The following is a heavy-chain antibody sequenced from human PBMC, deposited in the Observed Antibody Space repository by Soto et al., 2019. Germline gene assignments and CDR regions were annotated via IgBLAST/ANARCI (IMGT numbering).Heavy chain of an antibody. D-gene: IGHD3-22*01. CDR1: GFNFCDSA. CDR3: AKGRSSMIVVVMDY. CDR2: ITWNSGHI. V-gene: IGHV3-9*01. J-gene: IGHJ4*02. Sequence: GGSLRLSCVASGFNFCDSAMNWVRQVPGKGLEWVSGITWNSGHILYADSVKGRFTISRDNAKKSLYLELNSLRPEDTALYYCAKGRSSMIVVVMDYWGQGTPVTVSS.